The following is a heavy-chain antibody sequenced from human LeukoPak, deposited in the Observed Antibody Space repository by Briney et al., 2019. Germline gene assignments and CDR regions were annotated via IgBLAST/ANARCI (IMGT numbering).Heavy chain of an antibody. D-gene: IGHD1-26*01. Sequence: GGSLRLSCAASGFSFSTYWMTWVRQAPGKGLEWVAVIWFDGSNKYYAESVKGRFTISRDNSKNTLFLQMNSLRAEDTAVYYCAKDSSAYSGSYFDYWGQGTLVTVSS. CDR1: GFSFSTYW. J-gene: IGHJ4*02. CDR2: IWFDGSNK. V-gene: IGHV3-33*06. CDR3: AKDSSAYSGSYFDY.